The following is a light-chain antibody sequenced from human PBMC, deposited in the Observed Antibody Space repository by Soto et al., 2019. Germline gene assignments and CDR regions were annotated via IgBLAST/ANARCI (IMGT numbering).Light chain of an antibody. CDR3: QQYGNTPWT. Sequence: TVMTQSPATLSLSPGERATLSCRASQSVSSSYLAWYQQKPGQAPRLLIHGASSRATGIPDRFSGSGSGTDFTLTISRLEPEDFAVFYCQQYGNTPWTFGQGTKVDIK. CDR2: GAS. J-gene: IGKJ1*01. CDR1: QSVSSSY. V-gene: IGKV3-20*01.